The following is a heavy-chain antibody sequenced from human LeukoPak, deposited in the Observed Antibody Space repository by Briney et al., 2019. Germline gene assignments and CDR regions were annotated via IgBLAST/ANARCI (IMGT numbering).Heavy chain of an antibody. CDR1: GYTFTSYA. Sequence: ASVKDSCKASGYTFTSYAMNWVRQPPGQGLEWMGWINTNTGNPTYPHGFTERFVFYFDTSVSTVYLQISSLKAEDTAVYYCARECGIAVAGWFDPWGQGTLVTVSS. CDR2: INTNTGNP. J-gene: IGHJ5*02. CDR3: ARECGIAVAGWFDP. V-gene: IGHV7-4-1*02. D-gene: IGHD6-19*01.